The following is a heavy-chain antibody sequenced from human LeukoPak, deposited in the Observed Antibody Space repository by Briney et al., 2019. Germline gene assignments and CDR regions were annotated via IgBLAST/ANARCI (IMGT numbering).Heavy chain of an antibody. V-gene: IGHV4-61*08. CDR2: IYYSGST. D-gene: IGHD2-2*01. CDR3: ARHFAGPANDAFDI. CDR1: GGSISSGGYS. J-gene: IGHJ3*02. Sequence: PSETLSLTCAVSGGSISSGGYSWSWIRQPPGKGLEWIGYIYYSGSTNYNPSLKSRVTISVDTSKNQFSLKLSSVTAADTAVYYCARHFAGPANDAFDIWGQGTMVTVSS.